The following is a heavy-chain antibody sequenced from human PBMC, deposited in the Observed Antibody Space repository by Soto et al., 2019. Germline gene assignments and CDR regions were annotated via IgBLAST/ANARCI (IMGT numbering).Heavy chain of an antibody. J-gene: IGHJ6*02. D-gene: IGHD3-10*01. CDR3: AKGFTGSISMVRGINVPLYYYNATDV. V-gene: IGHV3-30*18. CDR1: GFTFSNYA. CDR2: ISYDGRNK. Sequence: GGSLRLSCAASGFTFSNYAMYWVRQAPGEGLEWMTLISYDGRNKYYADSVKGRFAISRDNSKNTLFLQLDSLRPEDTAVYYCAKGFTGSISMVRGINVPLYYYNATDVWGQGATVTAP.